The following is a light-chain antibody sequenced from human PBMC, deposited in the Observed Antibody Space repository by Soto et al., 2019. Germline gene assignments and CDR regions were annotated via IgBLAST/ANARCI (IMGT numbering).Light chain of an antibody. CDR3: QQYYTSPRT. CDR1: QSVSRSF. V-gene: IGKV3-20*01. J-gene: IGKJ2*01. CDR2: GAS. Sequence: EIVLTQSPGTLSLSPGERATLSCRASQSVSRSFLAWYHQTPGQAPRLLIYGASSRATSIPDRFSGSGSVTDFTLTISRLEPEDSAVYYCQQYYTSPRTFGQGTELEI.